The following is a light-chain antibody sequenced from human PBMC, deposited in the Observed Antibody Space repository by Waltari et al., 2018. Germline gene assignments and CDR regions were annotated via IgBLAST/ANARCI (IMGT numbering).Light chain of an antibody. Sequence: QSALTQPPSASGTPGQRVIISCSGSSSNIGSNAVSWYRQFPGTAPRLLIYSNSEPTSGVPDRFSGSKSGTAAYLTISGLQSDDAADYYCATWDERQTGYVVFGGGTKLTVL. CDR2: SNS. CDR3: ATWDERQTGYVV. CDR1: SSNIGSNA. V-gene: IGLV1-44*01. J-gene: IGLJ2*01.